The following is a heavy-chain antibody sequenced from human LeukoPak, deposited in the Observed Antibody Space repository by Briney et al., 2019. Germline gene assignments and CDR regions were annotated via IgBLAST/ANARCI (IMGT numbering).Heavy chain of an antibody. V-gene: IGHV3-15*01. D-gene: IGHD3-10*02. CDR1: GFTFSNAW. CDR3: TTVSYVGGY. CDR2: SKSKTDGGTT. J-gene: IGHJ4*02. Sequence: GGSLRLSCAASGFTFSNAWMSWVRQAPGEGLEWVGRSKSKTDGGTTDYAEPAKGRFTISRDESKNMLYLQMNSLKIEDTAVYYCTTVSYVGGYWGQGTLVTVSS.